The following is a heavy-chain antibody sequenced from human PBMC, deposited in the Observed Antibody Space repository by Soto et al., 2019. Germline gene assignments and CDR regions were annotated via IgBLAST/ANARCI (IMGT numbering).Heavy chain of an antibody. Sequence: ASVKVSCKASGYTFTSYYVNWVRHATGQGLEWMGWMNPNSGNTGYAQKFQGRVTMTRNTSISTAYMELSSLRSEDTAVYYCAAHSPTYCSGWDVNSNYFYCYHKAVWGKGTTDTVSS. CDR2: MNPNSGNT. D-gene: IGHD6-25*01. CDR1: GYTFTSYY. CDR3: AAHSPTYCSGWDVNSNYFYCYHKAV. J-gene: IGHJ6*03. V-gene: IGHV1-8*01.